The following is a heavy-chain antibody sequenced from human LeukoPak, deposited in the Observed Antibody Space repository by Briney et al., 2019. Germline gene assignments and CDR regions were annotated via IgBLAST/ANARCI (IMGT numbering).Heavy chain of an antibody. CDR3: ARVRESTAGSFDY. Sequence: ASVKVSCKASGGTFSSYAISWVRQAPGQGLEWMGGIIPIFGTANYAQKFQGRVTITADKSTSTAYMELSSLRSEDTAVYYCARVRESTAGSFDYWGQGTLVTVSS. CDR2: IIPIFGTA. CDR1: GGTFSSYA. D-gene: IGHD1-26*01. V-gene: IGHV1-69*06. J-gene: IGHJ4*02.